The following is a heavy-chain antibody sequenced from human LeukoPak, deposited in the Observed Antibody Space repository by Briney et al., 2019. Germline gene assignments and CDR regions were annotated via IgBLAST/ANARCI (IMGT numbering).Heavy chain of an antibody. J-gene: IGHJ4*02. Sequence: GGPLRLSCAASEFTFDDYAMHWVRQAPGKGLEWVSLISGDGGSTYYADSVKGRFTISTDNSKNSLYLQMNSLRTEDTALYYCAKDNEPTRGGYNYWGQGTLVTVSS. V-gene: IGHV3-43*02. CDR1: EFTFDDYA. D-gene: IGHD3-16*01. CDR3: AKDNEPTRGGYNY. CDR2: ISGDGGST.